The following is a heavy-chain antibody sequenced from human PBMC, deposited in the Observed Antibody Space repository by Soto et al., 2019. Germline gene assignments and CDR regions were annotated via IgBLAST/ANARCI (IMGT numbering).Heavy chain of an antibody. D-gene: IGHD6-19*01. CDR3: ASGFTVAGGNWFDP. CDR2: IYYSGST. Sequence: QLQLQESGPGLVKPSETLSLTCTVSGGSISSSSYYWGWIRQPPGKGLEWIGSIYYSGSTYYNPSLKSRVTISVDTSKNQFSLKLSSVTAADTAVYYCASGFTVAGGNWFDPWGQGTLVTVSS. CDR1: GGSISSSSYY. V-gene: IGHV4-39*01. J-gene: IGHJ5*02.